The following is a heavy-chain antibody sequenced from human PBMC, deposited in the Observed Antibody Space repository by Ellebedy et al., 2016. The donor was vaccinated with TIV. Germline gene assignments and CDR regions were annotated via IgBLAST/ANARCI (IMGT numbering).Heavy chain of an antibody. Sequence: SETLSLTXTVSGGSISSYYWSWIRQPPGKGLEWIGYIYYSGSTNYNPSLKSRVTISVDTSKNQFSLKLSSVTAADTAVYYCARDFRGDYYYYYGMDVWGQGTTVTVSS. CDR2: IYYSGST. V-gene: IGHV4-59*01. CDR3: ARDFRGDYYYYYGMDV. CDR1: GGSISSYY. D-gene: IGHD5-24*01. J-gene: IGHJ6*02.